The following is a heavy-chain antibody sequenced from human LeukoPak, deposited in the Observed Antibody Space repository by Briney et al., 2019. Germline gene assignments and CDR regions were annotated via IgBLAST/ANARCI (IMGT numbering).Heavy chain of an antibody. CDR1: GYSISSGYY. D-gene: IGHD3-10*01. CDR3: ARVYYYGSGSYYEGYYYYYYMDV. CDR2: IYHSGST. Sequence: PSETLSLTCTVSGYSISSGYYWGWIRQPPGKGLEWIGSIYHSGSTYYNPSLKSRVTISVDTSKNQFSLKLSSVTAADTAVYYCARVYYYGSGSYYEGYYYYYYMDVWGKGTTVTISS. V-gene: IGHV4-38-2*02. J-gene: IGHJ6*03.